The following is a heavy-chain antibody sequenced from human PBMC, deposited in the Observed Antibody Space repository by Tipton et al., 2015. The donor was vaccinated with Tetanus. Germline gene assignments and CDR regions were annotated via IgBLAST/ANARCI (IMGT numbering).Heavy chain of an antibody. D-gene: IGHD3-22*01. Sequence: QLVQSGAEVKKPGSSVKVSCKSSGGPFYKHGIDWVRQAPGQGLEWMGGIIPASGATNYAHKFQGRVTMTRDTSISTAYMEVSRLRSDDTAIYYCARGMDYDSSGIDDFWGQGTLVTVSS. CDR3: ARGMDYDSSGIDDF. CDR1: GGPFYKHG. CDR2: IIPASGAT. V-gene: IGHV1-2*07. J-gene: IGHJ4*02.